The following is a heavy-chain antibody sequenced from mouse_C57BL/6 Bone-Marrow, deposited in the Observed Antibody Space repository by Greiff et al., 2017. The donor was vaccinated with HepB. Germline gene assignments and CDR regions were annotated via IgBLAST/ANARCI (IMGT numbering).Heavy chain of an antibody. Sequence: VQLQQSGPVLVKPGPSVKISCKASGFTFTDYYMHWVKQSHGKSLEWIGLVYPYNGGTSYNQKFKGKATLTVDTSSSTAYMELNSLTSEDSAVYYCVVCKMKDGNRAGDYFDYWGQGTTLTVSS. D-gene: IGHD2-1*01. CDR1: GFTFTDYY. CDR2: VYPYNGGT. CDR3: VVCKMKDGNRAGDYFDY. V-gene: IGHV1-36*01. J-gene: IGHJ2*01.